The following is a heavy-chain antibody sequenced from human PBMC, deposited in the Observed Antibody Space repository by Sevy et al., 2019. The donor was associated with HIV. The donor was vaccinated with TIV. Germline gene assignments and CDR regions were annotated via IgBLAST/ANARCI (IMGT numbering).Heavy chain of an antibody. CDR1: GFIFNSYV. D-gene: IGHD6-13*01. CDR3: EAIATAGRDY. CDR2: ISGHGGST. J-gene: IGHJ4*02. Sequence: GGSLRLSCVASGFIFNSYVMTWVRQAPGKGLEWVSSISGHGGSTYYADSVKGRFTISRDNSRNTLYLEMNSLRAEDTAVYYCEAIATAGRDYWGQGTLVTVSS. V-gene: IGHV3-23*01.